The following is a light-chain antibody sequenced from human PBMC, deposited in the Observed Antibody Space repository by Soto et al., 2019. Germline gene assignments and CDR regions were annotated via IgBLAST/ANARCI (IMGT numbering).Light chain of an antibody. CDR3: QQYNNWPIT. CDR2: GAS. V-gene: IGKV3-15*01. Sequence: EIVMTQSPATLSVSPGERVTLSCSASQSVSSNLAWYQQKPGQAPRLHIYGASTRAVGIPARFSGSGSGTEFTLTISSLQSEDFAVYDCQQYNNWPITFGQGKRLEI. J-gene: IGKJ5*01. CDR1: QSVSSN.